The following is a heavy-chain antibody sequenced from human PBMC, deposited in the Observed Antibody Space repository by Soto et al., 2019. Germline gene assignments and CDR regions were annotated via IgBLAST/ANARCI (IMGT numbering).Heavy chain of an antibody. CDR1: GFTFSDHF. CDR2: VSRSGSSI. J-gene: IGHJ4*02. D-gene: IGHD2-15*01. V-gene: IGHV3-11*01. Sequence: QVQLVESGGGLVKPGGSLRLSCAASGFTFSDHFMSWIRQAPGQGLEWVSYVSRSGSSIYYADSVKGRFTISRDNAKNSLYLQMNSLRAEDTAVYYCARVPKGVVVAANDYWGQGSVVTVSS. CDR3: ARVPKGVVVAANDY.